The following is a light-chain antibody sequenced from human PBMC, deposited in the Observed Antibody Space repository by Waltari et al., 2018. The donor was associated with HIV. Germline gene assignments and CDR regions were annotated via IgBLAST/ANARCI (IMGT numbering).Light chain of an antibody. CDR3: QVWDFTTDHVV. CDR2: DDA. CDR1: NVGHKR. J-gene: IGLJ3*02. Sequence: SYILTQSPSVSVAPGKTAKISCGGDNVGHKRVHWYQQKPGQAPLLVIYDDAARPSGIPALFSGSNSGNTATRTITRVEVGDEADYYCQVWDFTTDHVVFGGGTKLTVL. V-gene: IGLV3-21*03.